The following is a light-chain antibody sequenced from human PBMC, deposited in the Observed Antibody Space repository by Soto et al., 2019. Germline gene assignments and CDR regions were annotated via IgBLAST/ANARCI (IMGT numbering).Light chain of an antibody. CDR3: AAWDDSLSGLVV. CDR1: SSNIGSNY. Sequence: QSVLTQPPSASGTPGQRVTISCSGSSSNIGSNYVYWYQQLPGTAPKLLIYRNNQRPSGVPDRFSGSKSGTSASLAISGLRSEDEADYYCAAWDDSLSGLVVFGGGTSSPS. CDR2: RNN. J-gene: IGLJ2*01. V-gene: IGLV1-47*01.